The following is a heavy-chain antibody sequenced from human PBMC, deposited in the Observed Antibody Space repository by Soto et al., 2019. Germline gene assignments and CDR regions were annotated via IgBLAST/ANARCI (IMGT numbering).Heavy chain of an antibody. D-gene: IGHD1-26*01. CDR1: GFTFSSYA. CDR2: ISGSGGST. CDR3: AKAVSESIRYFDY. V-gene: IGHV3-23*01. J-gene: IGHJ4*02. Sequence: GWSLRLSCAASGFTFSSYAMSWVRQAPGKGLEWVSAISGSGGSTYYADSVKGRFTISRDNSKNTLYLQMNSLGAGDTAVYYCAKAVSESIRYFDYWGPGNLVTVSS.